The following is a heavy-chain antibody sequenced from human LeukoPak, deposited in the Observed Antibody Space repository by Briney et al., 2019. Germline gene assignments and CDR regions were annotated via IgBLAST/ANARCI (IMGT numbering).Heavy chain of an antibody. CDR1: GGSSSGYY. D-gene: IGHD6-6*01. V-gene: IGHV4-34*01. Sequence: PSETLTLTCAVYGGSSSGYYWRWIRQPPGKGLEWIGEINHSGSTNYNPSLKSRVTISVDTSKNQFSLKLSSVTAADTAVYYCARGSAIAARRKGAFDIWGQGTMVTVSS. CDR3: ARGSAIAARRKGAFDI. J-gene: IGHJ3*02. CDR2: INHSGST.